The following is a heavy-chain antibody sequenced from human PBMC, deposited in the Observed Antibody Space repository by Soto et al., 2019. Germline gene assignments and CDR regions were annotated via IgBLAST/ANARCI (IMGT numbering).Heavy chain of an antibody. Sequence: QVQLEQSGAEVKKPGDSMKVSCKAYGYTFTSYGISWVRQAPGQGLEWMGWINGYNGNTDYPQKVQGRVTMTTDTSTSTAYMELWSLRSDDTAVYYCAREGSAPYYYYGMDVWGQGTTVTVSS. CDR2: INGYNGNT. V-gene: IGHV1-18*01. D-gene: IGHD6-19*01. CDR3: AREGSAPYYYYGMDV. CDR1: GYTFTSYG. J-gene: IGHJ6*02.